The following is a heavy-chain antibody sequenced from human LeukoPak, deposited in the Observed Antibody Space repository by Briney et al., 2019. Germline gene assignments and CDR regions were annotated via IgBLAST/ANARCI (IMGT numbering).Heavy chain of an antibody. D-gene: IGHD1-26*01. J-gene: IGHJ3*02. Sequence: PETLSLTCAVHGGSPRGNYSSWISHPPRKGLGWIGEINHIVGTNYNPSLKSRVTISVDTSKNQFSLKLSSVTAADTAVYYCARRVGRYGGSPYLAVESKKKNAFDIWGQGTMVTVSS. CDR1: GGSPRGNY. CDR3: ARRVGRYGGSPYLAVESKKKNAFDI. V-gene: IGHV4-34*01. CDR2: INHIVGT.